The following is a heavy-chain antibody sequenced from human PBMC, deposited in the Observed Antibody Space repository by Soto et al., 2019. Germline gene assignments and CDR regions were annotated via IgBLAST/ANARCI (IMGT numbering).Heavy chain of an antibody. J-gene: IGHJ1*01. D-gene: IGHD6-19*01. CDR3: TLYSSGWYYSFQH. Sequence: PSGTLSLTCAVYGGSFSGYYWSWIRQPPGKGLKWIGEINHSGSTNYNPSLKSRVTISVDTSKNQFSLKLSSVTAADTAVYYCTLYSSGWYYSFQHWGQGTLVPVSS. CDR1: GGSFSGYY. V-gene: IGHV4-34*01. CDR2: INHSGST.